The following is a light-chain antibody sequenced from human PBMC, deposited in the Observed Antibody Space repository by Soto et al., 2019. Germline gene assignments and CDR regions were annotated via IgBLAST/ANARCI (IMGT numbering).Light chain of an antibody. Sequence: QSVLTQPASVSGSPGQSITISCTGTSSDVGGYNYVSWYQQHPGKAPKLMIYEVSNRPSGVSNRFSGSKSGNTASLTISGLQAEDGADYYCSSYTSSSNVVFGGGTQLTVL. J-gene: IGLJ2*01. CDR1: SSDVGGYNY. CDR3: SSYTSSSNVV. CDR2: EVS. V-gene: IGLV2-14*01.